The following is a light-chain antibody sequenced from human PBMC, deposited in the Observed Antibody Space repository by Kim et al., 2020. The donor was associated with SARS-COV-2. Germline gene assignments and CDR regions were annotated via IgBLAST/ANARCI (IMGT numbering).Light chain of an antibody. V-gene: IGKV4-1*01. CDR3: QQYYSTLYT. J-gene: IGKJ2*01. Sequence: DIVMTQSPDSLAVPLGERATINCKSSQSVLYSSNNKNYLAWYQQKPGQPPKLLIYWASTRESGVPDRFSGSGSGTDFTLTISSLQAEDVAVYYCQQYYSTLYTFGQGTKLEI. CDR1: QSVLYSSNNKNY. CDR2: WAS.